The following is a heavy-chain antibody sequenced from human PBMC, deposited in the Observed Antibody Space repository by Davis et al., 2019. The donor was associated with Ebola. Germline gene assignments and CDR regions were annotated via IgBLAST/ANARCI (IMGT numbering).Heavy chain of an antibody. D-gene: IGHD6-13*01. CDR2: LYYSGST. J-gene: IGHJ4*02. CDR3: ARQTGLAAAGRGVDY. Sequence: SETLSLTCTVSGGSISSYYWSWIRQPPGKGLEWIGYLYYSGSTNYNPSLKSRVTISVDTSKNQFSLKLSAVTAADTAVYYCARQTGLAAAGRGVDYWGQGTLVTVSS. CDR1: GGSISSYY. V-gene: IGHV4-59*08.